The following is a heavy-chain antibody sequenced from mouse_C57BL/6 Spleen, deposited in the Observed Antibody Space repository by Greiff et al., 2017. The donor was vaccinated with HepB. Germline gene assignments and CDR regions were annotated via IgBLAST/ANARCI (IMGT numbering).Heavy chain of an antibody. CDR3: ARERSYDGYYVPFAY. D-gene: IGHD2-3*01. J-gene: IGHJ3*01. V-gene: IGHV1-80*01. Sequence: QVQLQQSGAELVKPGASVKISCKASGYAFSSYWMNWVKQRPGKGLEWIGQIYPGDGDTTYNGKFKGKATLTADKSSSTAYMQLSSLTSEDSAVYFCARERSYDGYYVPFAYWGQGTLVTVSA. CDR2: IYPGDGDT. CDR1: GYAFSSYW.